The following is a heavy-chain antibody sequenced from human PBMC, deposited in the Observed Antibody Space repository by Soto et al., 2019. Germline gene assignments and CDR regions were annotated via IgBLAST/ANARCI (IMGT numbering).Heavy chain of an antibody. J-gene: IGHJ3*02. CDR1: GFTFSSYS. V-gene: IGHV3-21*01. Sequence: EVQLVESGGGLVKPGGSLRLSCAASGFTFSSYSMNWVRQAPGKGLEWVSSISSSSSDIYYADSVKGRFTISRDNAKNSLYLEMNSLRAEDTAVYYCARVSREAAAFGGAFDIWGQGTMVTVSS. D-gene: IGHD6-13*01. CDR3: ARVSREAAAFGGAFDI. CDR2: ISSSSSDI.